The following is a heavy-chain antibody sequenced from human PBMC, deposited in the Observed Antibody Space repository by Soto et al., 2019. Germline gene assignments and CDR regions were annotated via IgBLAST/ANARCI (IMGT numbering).Heavy chain of an antibody. Sequence: QVQVVQSGAEVKKPGSSVKVSCKVSGGIFTNNAISWLRQAPGQGLEWLGGVIPAFDTAYYAQIFRGRLRISADRATTTAYMELSGLTSADPAVYFCATGGHKDGHNFYHGMDVWGQGTTVTVSS. V-gene: IGHV1-69*06. CDR1: GGIFTNNA. J-gene: IGHJ6*02. CDR2: VIPAFDTA. D-gene: IGHD5-18*01. CDR3: ATGGHKDGHNFYHGMDV.